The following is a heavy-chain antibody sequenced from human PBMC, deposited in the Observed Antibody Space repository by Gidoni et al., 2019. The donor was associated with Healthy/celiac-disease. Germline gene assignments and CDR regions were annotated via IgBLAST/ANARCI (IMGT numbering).Heavy chain of an antibody. CDR2: ISSSSSYT. D-gene: IGHD6-13*01. Sequence: QVQLVESGGGLVKPGGSLRPSCAASGFPFSAYYMSWIRQAPGKGLEWVSYISSSSSYTNYADSVKGRFTISRDNAKNSLYLQMNSLRAEDTAVYYCARDYDTAAGTFDYWGQGTLVTVST. CDR3: ARDYDTAAGTFDY. V-gene: IGHV3-11*05. CDR1: GFPFSAYY. J-gene: IGHJ4*02.